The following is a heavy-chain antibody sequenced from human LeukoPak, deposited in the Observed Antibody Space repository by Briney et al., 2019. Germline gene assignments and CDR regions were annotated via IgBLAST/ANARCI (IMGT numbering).Heavy chain of an antibody. CDR1: GFTFSSYA. Sequence: GGSLRLSCTASGFTFSSYAMSWVRQAPGKGLEWVSAISGSGGSTYYADSVKGRFTISRDNSKNTLYLQMNSLRAEDTAVYYCAKDAPVNIVVVPAANSWGQGTLVTVSS. CDR3: AKDAPVNIVVVPAANS. V-gene: IGHV3-23*01. CDR2: ISGSGGST. D-gene: IGHD2-2*01. J-gene: IGHJ4*02.